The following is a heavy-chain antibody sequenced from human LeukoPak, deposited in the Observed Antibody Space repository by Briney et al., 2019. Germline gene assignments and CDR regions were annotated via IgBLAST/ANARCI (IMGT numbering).Heavy chain of an antibody. CDR3: ASGGAGIAAAP. J-gene: IGHJ3*01. Sequence: SETLSLTCTVSGGSISSYYWSWIRQPPGKELEWIGYIYYSGSTNYHPSLKSRVTISVDTSKNQFSLKLTSVTAADTAIYYCASGGAGIAAAPWGQGTMVTVSS. D-gene: IGHD6-13*01. CDR1: GGSISSYY. CDR2: IYYSGST. V-gene: IGHV4-59*01.